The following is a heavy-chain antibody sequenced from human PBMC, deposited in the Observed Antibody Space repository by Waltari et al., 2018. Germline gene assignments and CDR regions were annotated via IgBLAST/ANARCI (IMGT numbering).Heavy chain of an antibody. V-gene: IGHV4-39*07. CDR3: ARVAVAGITNFDY. CDR2: IYYSGST. J-gene: IGHJ4*02. Sequence: QLQLQESGPGLVKPSETLSLTCTVSGGSISSSSYSWGWIRQPPGKGLEWIGSIYYSGSTYYNPSLKSRVTISVDTSKNQFSLKLSSVTAADTAVYYCARVAVAGITNFDYWGQGTLVTVSS. CDR1: GGSISSSSYS. D-gene: IGHD6-19*01.